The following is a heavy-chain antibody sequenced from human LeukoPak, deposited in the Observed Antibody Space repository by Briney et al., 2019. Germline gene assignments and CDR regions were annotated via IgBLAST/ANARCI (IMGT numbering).Heavy chain of an antibody. CDR1: GFTFTSNS. CDR2: IISISSYI. J-gene: IGHJ4*02. CDR3: ARDPDIVVVPAANDY. V-gene: IGHV3-21*01. Sequence: PGGSLRLSCAASGFTFTSNSMNWVRQAPGKGLEWVSSIISISSYIYYADSVKGRFTISRDNAKNSLYLQMNSLRAEDTAVYYCARDPDIVVVPAANDYWGQGTLVTVSS. D-gene: IGHD2-2*01.